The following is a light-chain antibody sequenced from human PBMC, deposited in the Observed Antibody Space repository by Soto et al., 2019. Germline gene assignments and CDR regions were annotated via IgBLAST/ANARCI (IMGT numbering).Light chain of an antibody. CDR2: GAS. Sequence: EIVMTQSPATLSVSPGERATLSCRASQSVSSNLAWYQQKPGQAPRLLIYGASTRATGIPARFSGSGSGTEFTLTISIPQSENLAFYYCQQYNNWPPWTFGQGTKLEI. V-gene: IGKV3-15*01. J-gene: IGKJ2*02. CDR1: QSVSSN. CDR3: QQYNNWPPWT.